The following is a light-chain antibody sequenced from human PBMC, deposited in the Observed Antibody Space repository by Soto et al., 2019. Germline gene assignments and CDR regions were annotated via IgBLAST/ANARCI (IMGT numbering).Light chain of an antibody. CDR1: QSISSY. J-gene: IGKJ4*01. V-gene: IGKV1-39*01. CDR3: QQSYSTPLT. Sequence: DIQMTQSPSSLSASVGDRVTITCRASQSISSYLNWYQQKPGKAPKLLIYAASSLQSGVPSRFSGSGSGTDFTLTISSLQPEHFATYYCQQSYSTPLTLGGGTKVDIK. CDR2: AAS.